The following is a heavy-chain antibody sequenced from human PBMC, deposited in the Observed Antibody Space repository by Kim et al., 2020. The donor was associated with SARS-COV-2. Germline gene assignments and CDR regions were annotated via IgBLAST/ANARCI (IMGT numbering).Heavy chain of an antibody. CDR3: AKDRGSSWPLRRYCMDV. V-gene: IGHV3-30*18. Sequence: GGSLRLSCAASGFTFSSYGMHWVRQAPGKGLEWVAVISYDGSNKYYADSVKGRFTISRDNSKNTLYLQMNSLRAEDTAVYYCAKDRGSSWPLRRYCMDV. J-gene: IGHJ6*03. CDR2: ISYDGSNK. CDR1: GFTFSSYG. D-gene: IGHD6-13*01.